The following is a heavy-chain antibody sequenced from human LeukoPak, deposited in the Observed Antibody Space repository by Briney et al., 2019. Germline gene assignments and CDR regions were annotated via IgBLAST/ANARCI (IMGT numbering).Heavy chain of an antibody. D-gene: IGHD6-13*01. J-gene: IGHJ4*02. V-gene: IGHV3-23*01. Sequence: GGSLRLSCAASGFTFRNYAMSWVRQAPGKGLEWVSVLSGSGGTTYYADSVKGRFTISRDNSKNTLYLQMNSLRGEDTAVYYCARGIAPDYWGQGTLVTVSS. CDR2: LSGSGGTT. CDR3: ARGIAPDY. CDR1: GFTFRNYA.